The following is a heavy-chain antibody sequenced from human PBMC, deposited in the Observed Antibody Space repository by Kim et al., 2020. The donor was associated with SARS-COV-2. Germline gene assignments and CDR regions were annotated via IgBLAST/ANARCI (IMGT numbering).Heavy chain of an antibody. CDR1: GFTFSSYA. CDR2: ISYDGSNK. Sequence: GGSLRLSCAASGFTFSSYAMHWVRQAPGKGLEWVAVISYDGSNKYYADSVKGRFTISRDNSKNTLYLQMNSLRAEDTAVYYCARPYSGSYFSAFDIWGQGTMVTVSS. J-gene: IGHJ3*02. CDR3: ARPYSGSYFSAFDI. D-gene: IGHD1-26*01. V-gene: IGHV3-30*04.